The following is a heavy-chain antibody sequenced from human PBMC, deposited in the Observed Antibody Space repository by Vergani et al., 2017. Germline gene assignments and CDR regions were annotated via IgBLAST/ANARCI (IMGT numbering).Heavy chain of an antibody. CDR1: GGSISSYY. CDR3: ARDTFHFDSENYDDVFDS. D-gene: IGHD3-16*01. Sequence: QVQLQESGPGLVKPSETLSLTCTVSGGSISSYYWTWIRQPPGKGLEWIGNIYYTGSTNYNPSLQSRVTMSVDTSNNQFSLRLSSVTAADTAVYYCARDTFHFDSENYDDVFDSWGQGTMVIVSS. CDR2: IYYTGST. J-gene: IGHJ3*02. V-gene: IGHV4-59*01.